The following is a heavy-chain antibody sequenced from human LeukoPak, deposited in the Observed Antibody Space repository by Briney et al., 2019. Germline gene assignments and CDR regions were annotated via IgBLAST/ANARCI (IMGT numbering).Heavy chain of an antibody. CDR3: ARDGGSPAYFQH. CDR2: IYTSGST. D-gene: IGHD2-15*01. CDR1: GGSISSYY. Sequence: ETLFLTCCVSGGSISSYYWSWMGQPAGEGLEWIGRIYTSGSTNYSPSLKSRVTMSVDTSKNQFSLKLSSVTAADTAVYYWARDGGSPAYFQHWGQGTLVTVSS. J-gene: IGHJ1*01. V-gene: IGHV4-4*07.